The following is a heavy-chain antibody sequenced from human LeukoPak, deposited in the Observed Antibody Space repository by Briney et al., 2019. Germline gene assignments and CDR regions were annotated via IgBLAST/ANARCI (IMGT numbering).Heavy chain of an antibody. CDR3: ARERESTMAPFDY. CDR2: IIPILGIA. CDR1: GGTFSSYA. V-gene: IGHV1-69*04. D-gene: IGHD3-10*01. Sequence: SVKVSCKASGGTFSSYAISWVRHAPGQGLEWMGRIIPILGIANYAQKFQGRVTITADKSTSTAYMELSSLRSEDTAVYYCARERESTMAPFDYWGQGTLVTVSS. J-gene: IGHJ4*02.